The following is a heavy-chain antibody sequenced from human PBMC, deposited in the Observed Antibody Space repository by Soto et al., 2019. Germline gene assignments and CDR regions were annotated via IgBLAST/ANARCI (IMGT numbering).Heavy chain of an antibody. V-gene: IGHV4-34*01. CDR2: INHSGST. CDR3: ARGFYSSSRFNNWFDP. CDR1: GGSFSGYY. Sequence: SETLSLTCAVYGGSFSGYYWSWIRQPPGKGLEWIGEINHSGSTNYNPALKSRVTISVDTSKNQFSLKLSSGTAPATAVYYCARGFYSSSRFNNWFDPWGQGSLVTVS. D-gene: IGHD6-13*01. J-gene: IGHJ5*02.